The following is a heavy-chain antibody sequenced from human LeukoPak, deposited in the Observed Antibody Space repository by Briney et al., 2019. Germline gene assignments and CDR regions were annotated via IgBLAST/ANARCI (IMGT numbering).Heavy chain of an antibody. D-gene: IGHD3-3*01. CDR1: GFTFSDYS. Sequence: GGSLRLSCAASGFTFSDYSMNWVRQAPGKGLEWVSFSSYSSGYIYYSDSVKGRFTISRDNAKNSLYLQMNSLRVEDTAVYYCARDPLGIFGVIIGDVWGKGTTVTVSS. CDR3: ARDPLGIFGVIIGDV. CDR2: SSYSSGYI. J-gene: IGHJ6*04. V-gene: IGHV3-21*01.